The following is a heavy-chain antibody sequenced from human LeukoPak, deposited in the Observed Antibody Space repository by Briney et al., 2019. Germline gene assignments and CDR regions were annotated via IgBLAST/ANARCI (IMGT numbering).Heavy chain of an antibody. J-gene: IGHJ4*02. CDR3: TRTYYYDSIDYFDY. CDR1: GFTVSSNY. D-gene: IGHD3-22*01. V-gene: IGHV3-74*01. CDR2: IKSDGSST. Sequence: GGSLRLSCAASGFTVSSNYMSWVRQAPGKGLVWVSRIKSDGSSTIYADSVKGRFTISRDNAKNTLYLQMNSLRAEDTAVYYCTRTYYYDSIDYFDYWGQGALVTVSS.